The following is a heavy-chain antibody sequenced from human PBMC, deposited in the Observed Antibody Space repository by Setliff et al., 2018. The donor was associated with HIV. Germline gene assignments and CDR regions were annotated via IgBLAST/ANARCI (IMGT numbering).Heavy chain of an antibody. Sequence: NPSETLSLTCAVSGYSLSSDYCWGWIRQPPGKGLEWIGNMCHGGNNNYYNPSRKSRVTISVDTSKNQFSLKLSSVTAADTAVYYCARVMWYSSGSKGWNYFDYWGQGTLVTVSS. CDR3: ARVMWYSSGSKGWNYFDY. CDR1: GYSLSSDYC. J-gene: IGHJ4*02. D-gene: IGHD6-19*01. V-gene: IGHV4-38-2*01. CDR2: MCHGGNNN.